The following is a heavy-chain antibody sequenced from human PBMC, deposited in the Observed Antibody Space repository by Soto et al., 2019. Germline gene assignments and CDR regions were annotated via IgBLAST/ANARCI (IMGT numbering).Heavy chain of an antibody. CDR1: GYTFTSYY. D-gene: IGHD1-1*01. V-gene: IGHV1-46*01. J-gene: IGHJ6*02. Sequence: QVQLVQSGAEVKKPGASVKVSCKASGYTFTSYYMHWVRQAPGQGLEWMGIINHSDGSTSHEQRFKGRVTMTRETSTSIVYMEVSSLRSDDTAVYYCARNLPGASTTVYYNGMDVWGQGTTVTVSS. CDR3: ARNLPGASTTVYYNGMDV. CDR2: INHSDGST.